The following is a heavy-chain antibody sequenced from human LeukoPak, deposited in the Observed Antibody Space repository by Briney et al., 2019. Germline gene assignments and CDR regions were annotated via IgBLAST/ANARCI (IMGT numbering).Heavy chain of an antibody. V-gene: IGHV4-34*01. J-gene: IGHJ4*02. CDR2: INHSGTT. CDR3: ARKENVYYYFDY. Sequence: SETLSLTCAVYGGSFSTYYWNWIRAPPGRGLEWIGEINHSGTTNYSPSLKSRVTISVDTSKNQFSLKLSSVTAVDTAVYYCARKENVYYYFDYWGQGTLVTVSS. CDR1: GGSFSTYY. D-gene: IGHD3-10*01.